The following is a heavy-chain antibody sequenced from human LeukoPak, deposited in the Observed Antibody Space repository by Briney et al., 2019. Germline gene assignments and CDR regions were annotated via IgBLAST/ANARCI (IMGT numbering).Heavy chain of an antibody. J-gene: IGHJ4*02. CDR3: AGLTAAAGFDY. CDR2: ILGSSRTI. D-gene: IGHD6-13*01. CDR1: GFSFSTYS. Sequence: GGSLRLSXAASGFSFSTYSMNWVRQAPGKGLEWIAYILGSSRTIYYADSVKGRFTISRDNAKNSLYLQMNSLRAEDTAVYYCAGLTAAAGFDYWGQGTLVTVSS. V-gene: IGHV3-48*01.